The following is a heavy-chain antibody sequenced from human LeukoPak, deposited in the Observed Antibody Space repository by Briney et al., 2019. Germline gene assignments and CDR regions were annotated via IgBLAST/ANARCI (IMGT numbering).Heavy chain of an antibody. CDR2: ISSSGSTI. D-gene: IGHD6-13*01. CDR3: ARKIAPAGDYYYYGMDV. V-gene: IGHV3-11*01. CDR1: GFTFSDYY. Sequence: GGSLRLSCAASGFTFSDYYMNWIRQAPGKGLEWVSYISSSGSTIYYADSVKGRFTISRDNAKNSLYLQMNSLRAEDTAVYYCARKIAPAGDYYYYGMDVWGQGTTVTVSS. J-gene: IGHJ6*02.